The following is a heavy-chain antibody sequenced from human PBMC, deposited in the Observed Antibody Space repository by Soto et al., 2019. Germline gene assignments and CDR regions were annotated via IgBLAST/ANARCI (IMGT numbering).Heavy chain of an antibody. CDR3: ARDRHEYCSSTSCPMDV. D-gene: IGHD2-2*01. V-gene: IGHV3-7*01. J-gene: IGHJ6*03. CDR1: GFTFSSYW. CDR2: IKQDGSEK. Sequence: GGSLRLSCAASGFTFSSYWMSWFRQAPGKGLEWVANIKQDGSEKYYVDSVKGRFTISRDNAKNSLYLQMNSLRAEDTAVYYCARDRHEYCSSTSCPMDVWGKGTTVTVSS.